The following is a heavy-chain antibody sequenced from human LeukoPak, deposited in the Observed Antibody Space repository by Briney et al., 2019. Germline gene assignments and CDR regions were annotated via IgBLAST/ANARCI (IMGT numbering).Heavy chain of an antibody. CDR2: ISGSGGST. CDR3: AEDDRSGSLYYFDY. J-gene: IGHJ4*02. Sequence: PGGSLRLSCAASGFTFSSYAMSWVRQAPGKGLEWVSAISGSGGSTYYADSVKGRFTISRDNSKNTLYLQMNSLRAEDTAVYYCAEDDRSGSLYYFDYWGQGTLVTVSS. D-gene: IGHD3-10*01. V-gene: IGHV3-23*01. CDR1: GFTFSSYA.